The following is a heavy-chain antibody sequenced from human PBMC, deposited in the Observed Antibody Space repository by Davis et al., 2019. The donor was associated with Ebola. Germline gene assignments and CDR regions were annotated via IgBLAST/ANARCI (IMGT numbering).Heavy chain of an antibody. CDR3: ARVGSGNYYRWFDP. V-gene: IGHV3-74*01. Sequence: SDSVKGRFTISRDNAKNTVYLQMNSLRADDTGVYYCARVGSGNYYRWFDPWGQGTLVTVSS. D-gene: IGHD5-12*01. J-gene: IGHJ5*02.